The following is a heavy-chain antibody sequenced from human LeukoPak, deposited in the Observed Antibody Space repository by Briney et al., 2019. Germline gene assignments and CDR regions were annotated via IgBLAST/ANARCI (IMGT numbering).Heavy chain of an antibody. V-gene: IGHV1-46*01. J-gene: IGHJ5*02. CDR2: INPSGGST. CDR1: GYTFTSYY. CDR3: ARDIVVVPAADGGWFDP. D-gene: IGHD2-2*01. Sequence: ASVKVSCKASGYTFTSYYMHWVRQAPGQGLEWMGIINPSGGSTSYAQKFQGRVTMTRDTSTSTVYMELSSLRSEDTAVYYCARDIVVVPAADGGWFDPWGQGTLVTVSS.